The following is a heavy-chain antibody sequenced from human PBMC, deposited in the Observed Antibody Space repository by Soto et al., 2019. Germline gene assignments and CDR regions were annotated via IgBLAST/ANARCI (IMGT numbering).Heavy chain of an antibody. D-gene: IGHD4-17*01. V-gene: IGHV3-15*01. Sequence: EVPLVESGGGLVKPGGSLRLSCAASGFTFSNAWMSWVRQAPGKGLEWVGRIKSKTDGGTTDYAAPVKGRFTISRDDSKNTLYLQMNSLKTEDTAVYYCTSWYGDYQINWFDPWGQGTLVTVSS. J-gene: IGHJ5*02. CDR1: GFTFSNAW. CDR3: TSWYGDYQINWFDP. CDR2: IKSKTDGGTT.